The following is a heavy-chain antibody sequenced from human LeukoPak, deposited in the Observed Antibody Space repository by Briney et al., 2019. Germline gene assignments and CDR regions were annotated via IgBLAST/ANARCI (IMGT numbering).Heavy chain of an antibody. Sequence: ASVKVSCKASGYTFTGYYMQWVRQAPGQGLEWMGWINPNSGGTKYAQKFQGRVTMTRDTSITTAYMELTSLRSDDTAVYYCARGRAGDYFDSWGRGTLVTVSS. CDR2: INPNSGGT. CDR1: GYTFTGYY. V-gene: IGHV1-2*02. CDR3: ARGRAGDYFDS. J-gene: IGHJ4*02.